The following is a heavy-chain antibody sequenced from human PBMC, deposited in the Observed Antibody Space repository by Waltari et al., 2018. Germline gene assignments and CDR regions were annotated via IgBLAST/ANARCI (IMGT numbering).Heavy chain of an antibody. D-gene: IGHD5-12*01. CDR2: INHSGRT. Sequence: QVQLQQWGAGLLKPSETLSLTCAVYGGSFSGYYWSWIRQPPGKGLEWIGEINHSGRTTYHPSLNSRVTIAVDTSKNQFSLKLSSVTAADTAVYYCARGDTTRGYSGYATPGWFDPWGQGTLVTVSS. J-gene: IGHJ5*02. CDR1: GGSFSGYY. V-gene: IGHV4-34*01. CDR3: ARGDTTRGYSGYATPGWFDP.